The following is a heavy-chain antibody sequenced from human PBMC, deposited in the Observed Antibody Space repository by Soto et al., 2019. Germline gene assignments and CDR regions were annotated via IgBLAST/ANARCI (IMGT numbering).Heavy chain of an antibody. Sequence: SETLSLTCTVSGGSISSYYWSWIRKPPGTGLEWIGYIYYSGSTNYNPSLKSRLTISVDTSKNQYSLKLSSITAADTAVYYCATDSGIVAAGTISYFDYWGQGPLVTSPQ. CDR1: GGSISSYY. V-gene: IGHV4-59*01. CDR3: ATDSGIVAAGTISYFDY. J-gene: IGHJ4*02. CDR2: IYYSGST. D-gene: IGHD6-13*01.